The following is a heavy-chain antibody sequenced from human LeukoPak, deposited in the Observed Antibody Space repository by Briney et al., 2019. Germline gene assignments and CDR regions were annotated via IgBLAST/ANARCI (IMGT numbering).Heavy chain of an antibody. Sequence: GGSLRLSCAASGFTFGDYYMSWIRQAPGKGLEWVSYISGSGNTIYYADSVKGRFTISRDNAKNSVYLHMNSLRADDTAVYYCATDVGQLWSPDNWGQGTLVTVSS. CDR3: ATDVGQLWSPDN. CDR2: ISGSGNTI. D-gene: IGHD5-18*01. J-gene: IGHJ4*02. V-gene: IGHV3-11*01. CDR1: GFTFGDYY.